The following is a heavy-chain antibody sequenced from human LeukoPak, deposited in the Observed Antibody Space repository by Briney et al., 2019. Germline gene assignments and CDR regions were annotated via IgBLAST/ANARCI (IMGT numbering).Heavy chain of an antibody. CDR3: ARGPSITMVRGGQWYYYMDV. Sequence: ASVKVSCKASGYTFTSYGISWVRQAPGQGLERMGWISAYNGNTNYAQKFQGRVTMTRDTSTSTVYMELSSLRSEDTAVYYCARGPSITMVRGGQWYYYMDVWGKGTTVTISS. D-gene: IGHD3-10*01. J-gene: IGHJ6*03. V-gene: IGHV1-18*01. CDR2: ISAYNGNT. CDR1: GYTFTSYG.